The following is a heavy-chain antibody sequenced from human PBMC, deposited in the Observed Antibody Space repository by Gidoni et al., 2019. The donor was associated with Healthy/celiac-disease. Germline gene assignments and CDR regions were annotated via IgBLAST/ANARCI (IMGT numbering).Heavy chain of an antibody. CDR1: GGACSSYA. J-gene: IGHJ6*03. D-gene: IGHD3-22*01. CDR2: SIPIFGTA. V-gene: IGHV1-69*01. Sequence: QVQPGQAGAEVKRRGSAVKVPCKAYGGACSSYAISWVRQAPGQGREWMGGSIPIFGTANYAQKFQGRVTITAVDSTSTAYMKLRSLRSEDTAVYYCASAYYESSGYSYYYYYYMDIWGKGTTVTVSS. CDR3: ASAYYESSGYSYYYYYYMDI.